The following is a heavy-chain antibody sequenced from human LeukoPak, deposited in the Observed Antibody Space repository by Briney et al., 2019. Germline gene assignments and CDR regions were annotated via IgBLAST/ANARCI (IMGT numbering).Heavy chain of an antibody. CDR3: ARDRYDSSGYYPPFDY. D-gene: IGHD3-22*01. CDR2: INTNTGNP. CDR1: GGTFSSYA. J-gene: IGHJ4*02. V-gene: IGHV7-4-1*02. Sequence: ASVKVSCKASGGTFSSYAISWVRQAPGQGLEWMGWINTNTGNPTYAQGFTGRFVFSLDTSVSTAYLQISSLKAEDTAVYYCARDRYDSSGYYPPFDYWGQGTLVTVSS.